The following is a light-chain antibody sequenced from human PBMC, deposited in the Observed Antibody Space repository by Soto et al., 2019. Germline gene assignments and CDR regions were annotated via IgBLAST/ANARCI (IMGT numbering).Light chain of an antibody. CDR3: QQYNNWPPKYT. CDR2: GAS. CDR1: QSVSSN. V-gene: IGKV3-15*01. J-gene: IGKJ2*01. Sequence: EIVLTQSPGTLSLSPGERATLSCRASQSVSSNLAWYQQKPGQAPRLLIYGASTRATGIPARFSGSGSGTEFTLTISSLQSEDFAVYYCQQYNNWPPKYTFGQGTKVDIK.